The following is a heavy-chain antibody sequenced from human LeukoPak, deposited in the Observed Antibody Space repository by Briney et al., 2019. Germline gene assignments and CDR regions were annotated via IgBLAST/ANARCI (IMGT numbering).Heavy chain of an antibody. Sequence: AGGSLRLSCAASGFTVSSNYMSWVRQAPGKGLEWVSVIYSGGSTYYADSVKGRFTISRDNSKNTLYLQMNSLRAEDTAVYYCAREVHCSGGSCGFSYWFDPWGQGTLVTVSS. D-gene: IGHD2-15*01. V-gene: IGHV3-53*01. CDR2: IYSGGST. CDR1: GFTVSSNY. J-gene: IGHJ5*02. CDR3: AREVHCSGGSCGFSYWFDP.